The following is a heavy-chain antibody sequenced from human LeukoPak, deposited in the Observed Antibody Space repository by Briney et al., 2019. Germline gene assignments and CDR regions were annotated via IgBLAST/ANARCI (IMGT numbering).Heavy chain of an antibody. D-gene: IGHD6-19*01. CDR1: GFTFIDYD. CDR2: IGIRGDT. V-gene: IGHV3-13*01. Sequence: GGSLRLSCAASGFTFIDYDMHWVRQVIGNGLEWVSAIGIRGDTHYSGSVKGRFTISRENAESSLYLQMNSLRAEDTAVYYCARGGIQVSGIDEFDYWGQGTLVTVSS. CDR3: ARGGIQVSGIDEFDY. J-gene: IGHJ4*02.